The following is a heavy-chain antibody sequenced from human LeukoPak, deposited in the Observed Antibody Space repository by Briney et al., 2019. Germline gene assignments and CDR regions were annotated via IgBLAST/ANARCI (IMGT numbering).Heavy chain of an antibody. CDR1: GGSISSYY. Sequence: SETLSLTCTVSGGSISSYYWSWIRQPPGKGLEWIGYIYYSGTTNYNPSLKSRVTISVDTSKSQFSLKLSSVTAADTAVYYCARDLTYYYGSGSYRPQYYFDYWGQGTLVTVSS. J-gene: IGHJ4*02. CDR2: IYYSGTT. CDR3: ARDLTYYYGSGSYRPQYYFDY. V-gene: IGHV4-59*01. D-gene: IGHD3-10*01.